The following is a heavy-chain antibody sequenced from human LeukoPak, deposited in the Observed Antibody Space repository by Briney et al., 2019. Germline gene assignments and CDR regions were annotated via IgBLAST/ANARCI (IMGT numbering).Heavy chain of an antibody. J-gene: IGHJ4*01. CDR3: ARERSGWFALVY. V-gene: IGHV1-2*02. Sequence: GASVKVSCKASGYTFTGYYMHWVRQAPGQGLEWMGWINPNSGSTNYAQKFQGRVTMTRDKSISTAYMELSRLRSDDTAVYYCARERSGWFALVYWGHGALVTVAS. D-gene: IGHD6-19*01. CDR1: GYTFTGYY. CDR2: INPNSGST.